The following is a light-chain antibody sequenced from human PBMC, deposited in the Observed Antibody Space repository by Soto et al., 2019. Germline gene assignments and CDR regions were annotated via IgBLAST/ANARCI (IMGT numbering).Light chain of an antibody. V-gene: IGKV3-15*01. CDR3: QQYKNWPL. CDR2: GAS. CDR1: QSVSSS. Sequence: ESVLTQSPGTLSLSPWEGATLSCRASQSVSSSFLAWYQHKPGQSPRLLIYGASTRATGIPARFSGSGFGTKFTLTISSLQSEDFAVYYCQQYKNWPLFGQGTRLEIK. J-gene: IGKJ5*01.